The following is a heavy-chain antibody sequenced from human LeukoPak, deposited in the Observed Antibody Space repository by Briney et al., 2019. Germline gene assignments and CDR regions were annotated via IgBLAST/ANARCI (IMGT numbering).Heavy chain of an antibody. D-gene: IGHD6-19*01. J-gene: IGHJ4*02. V-gene: IGHV3-33*01. CDR3: ARAPVAASYYFDY. CDR1: GFTFSSYV. Sequence: RPGGSLRLSCAASGFTFSSYVMHWVRQAPGKGLEGVAVIWSDGSNKYYADSVKVRFTISRDNSKNTLFLQMNTLRAEDTAVYYCARAPVAASYYFDYWGQGTLVTVSS. CDR2: IWSDGSNK.